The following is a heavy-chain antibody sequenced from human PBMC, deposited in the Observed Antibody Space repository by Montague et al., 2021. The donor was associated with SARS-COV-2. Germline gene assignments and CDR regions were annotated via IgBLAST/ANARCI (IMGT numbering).Heavy chain of an antibody. J-gene: IGHJ4*02. Sequence: SETLSLTCTVSGGSISSSSYYWGWIRQPPGKGLEWIGEINHSGSTNYNPSLKSRVTISVDTSKNQFSLKLSSVTAADTAVYYCAKLLWFRGGFDYWGQGTLVTVSS. CDR3: AKLLWFRGGFDY. V-gene: IGHV4-39*07. CDR1: GGSISSSSYY. D-gene: IGHD3-10*01. CDR2: INHSGST.